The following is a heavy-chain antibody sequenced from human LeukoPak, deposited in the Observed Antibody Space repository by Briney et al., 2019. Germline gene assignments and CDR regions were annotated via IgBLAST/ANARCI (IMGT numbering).Heavy chain of an antibody. CDR1: GYTFTSYG. D-gene: IGHD3-22*01. J-gene: IGHJ4*02. Sequence: ASVKVSCKASGYTFTSYGISWVRQAPGQGLEWMGWISAYNGNTNYAQKLQGRVTMTTDTSTSTAYMELRSLRSDDTAVYYCARRHTYYDSSGYYYPDDYWGQGTLVTVSS. CDR2: ISAYNGNT. CDR3: ARRHTYYDSSGYYYPDDY. V-gene: IGHV1-18*01.